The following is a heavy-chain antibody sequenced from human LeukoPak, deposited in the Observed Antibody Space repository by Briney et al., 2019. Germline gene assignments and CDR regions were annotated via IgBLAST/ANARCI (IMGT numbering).Heavy chain of an antibody. V-gene: IGHV3-23*01. CDR3: AKGGSGYDLTRGLDY. J-gene: IGHJ4*02. D-gene: IGHD5-12*01. Sequence: GGSLGLSCAASGFTFSSYAMSWVRQAPGKGLEWVSAISGSGGSTYYADSVKGRFTISRDNSKNTLYLQMNSLRAEDTAVYYCAKGGSGYDLTRGLDYWGQGTLVTVSS. CDR1: GFTFSSYA. CDR2: ISGSGGST.